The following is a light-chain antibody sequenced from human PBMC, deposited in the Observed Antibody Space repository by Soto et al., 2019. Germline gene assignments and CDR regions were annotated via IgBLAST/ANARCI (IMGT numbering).Light chain of an antibody. CDR3: QQYGSSPT. CDR2: GAS. Sequence: EIVLTQSPATLSLSPGERATPSCRASQSVSSSLAWYQEKRCHAPRLLVYGASSRAAGLPDRFSGSGSGTDFTLTISRLEPADLAVYYCQQYGSSPTLGGRTKVDIK. CDR1: QSVSSS. J-gene: IGKJ4*01. V-gene: IGKV3-20*01.